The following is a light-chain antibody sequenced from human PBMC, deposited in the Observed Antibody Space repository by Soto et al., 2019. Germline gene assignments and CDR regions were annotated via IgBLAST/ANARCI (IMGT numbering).Light chain of an antibody. CDR1: QSVDRSS. J-gene: IGKJ4*01. CDR3: QQYATSPLT. Sequence: ENVLTQSPGRLSLSVGERATLSCRASQSVDRSSIAWYQQPVGQPPRLLFYGASGRATGVPDKFSGSGSGPICTLTIERVEAEDFAVSHCQQYATSPLTFGGGTTLEIK. V-gene: IGKV3-20*01. CDR2: GAS.